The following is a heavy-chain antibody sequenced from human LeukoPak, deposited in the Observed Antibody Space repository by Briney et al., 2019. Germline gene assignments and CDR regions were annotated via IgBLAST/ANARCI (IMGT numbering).Heavy chain of an antibody. Sequence: PSETLSLTCTVSGGSISSSSYYWGWIRQPPGKGLEWIGEINHSGSTNYNPSLKSRVTISVDTSKNQFSLKLSSVTAADTAVYYCARGWRRLGRGPPNIYYFDYWGQGTLVTVSS. CDR2: INHSGST. J-gene: IGHJ4*02. CDR3: ARGWRRLGRGPPNIYYFDY. V-gene: IGHV4-39*07. CDR1: GGSISSSSYY. D-gene: IGHD2-15*01.